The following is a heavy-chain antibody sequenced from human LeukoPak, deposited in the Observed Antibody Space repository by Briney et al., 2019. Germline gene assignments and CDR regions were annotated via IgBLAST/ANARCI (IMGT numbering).Heavy chain of an antibody. V-gene: IGHV4-59*01. CDR3: AGIAVAATVDY. Sequence: PETLSLTCTVSGGSISTYYCNCIRQPPGKGLEWIGYIYYSGTTNYNPSLKSRVSMSVDTSKNQFSLKLSSVTAADSAVYYCAGIAVAATVDYWGQGTLVTVSS. D-gene: IGHD6-19*01. CDR1: GGSISTYY. CDR2: IYYSGTT. J-gene: IGHJ4*02.